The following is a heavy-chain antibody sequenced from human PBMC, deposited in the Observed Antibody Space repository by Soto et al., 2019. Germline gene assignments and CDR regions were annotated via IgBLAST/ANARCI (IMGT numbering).Heavy chain of an antibody. CDR1: GFTFSSYG. J-gene: IGHJ4*02. CDR2: ISYDGSNK. CDR3: AKSSQAIVVVVAAKY. D-gene: IGHD2-15*01. V-gene: IGHV3-30*18. Sequence: GGSLRLSCAASGFTFSSYGMHWVRQAPGKGLEWVAVISYDGSNKYYADSVKGRFTISRDNSKNTLYLQMNSLRAEDTAVYYCAKSSQAIVVVVAAKYWGQGTLVTVSS.